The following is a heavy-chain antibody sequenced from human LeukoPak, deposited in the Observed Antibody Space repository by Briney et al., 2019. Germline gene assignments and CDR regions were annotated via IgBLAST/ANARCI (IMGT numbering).Heavy chain of an antibody. CDR3: ARVLHKRNYDGTDYYGF. V-gene: IGHV1-69*06. CDR1: GGTFSSYA. CDR2: IIPIFGTA. D-gene: IGHD3-22*01. Sequence: SVKVSCKASGGTFSSYAISWVRQAPGQGLEWMGGIIPIFGTANYAQKFQGRVTITADKSTSTAYMELSSLRSEDTAVYYCARVLHKRNYDGTDYYGFWGQGTLVTVSS. J-gene: IGHJ4*02.